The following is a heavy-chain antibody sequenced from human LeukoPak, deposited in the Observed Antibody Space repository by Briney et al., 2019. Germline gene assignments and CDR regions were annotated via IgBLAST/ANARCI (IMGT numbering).Heavy chain of an antibody. J-gene: IGHJ5*02. Sequence: GRSLRLSCAASGFTFSSYGMHWVRQAPGKGLEWVAVIWYDGSNKYYADSVKGRFTISRDNSKNTLYLQMNSLRAEDTAVYYCARDLVVVPAAVNWFDPWGQETLVTVSS. CDR3: ARDLVVVPAAVNWFDP. D-gene: IGHD2-2*01. CDR1: GFTFSSYG. CDR2: IWYDGSNK. V-gene: IGHV3-33*01.